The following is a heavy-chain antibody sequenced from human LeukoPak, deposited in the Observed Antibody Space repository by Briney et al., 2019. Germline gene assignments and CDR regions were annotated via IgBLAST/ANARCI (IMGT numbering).Heavy chain of an antibody. CDR1: GYTFTGYD. CDR2: MNPNTGDT. CDR3: TRGSLSGSSRDY. Sequence: ASVRVSCKASGYTFTGYDVNWVRQATGQGLEWMGWMNPNTGDTGYARKFQGRVTMTRNSSIDTAYMGLSGLRSEDTAVYYCTRGSLSGSSRDYWGQGTLLTVSS. J-gene: IGHJ4*02. D-gene: IGHD1-26*01. V-gene: IGHV1-8*01.